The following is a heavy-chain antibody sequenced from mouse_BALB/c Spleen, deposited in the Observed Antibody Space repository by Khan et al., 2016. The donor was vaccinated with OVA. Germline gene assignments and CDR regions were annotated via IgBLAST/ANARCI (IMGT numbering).Heavy chain of an antibody. J-gene: IGHJ4*01. V-gene: IGHV9-3-1*01. CDR3: ARPPYCSYALDY. Sequence: QIQLVQSGPELKKPGETVKISCKASGYTFTNYGMNWVQKSPGKALKWMGWINTYSGEPTYADDFKGRFAFSLESSATTAYLQINNLKNEDSATYCCARPPYCSYALDYWGQGTSVTGSS. CDR1: GYTFTNYG. CDR2: INTYSGEP. D-gene: IGHD2-10*01.